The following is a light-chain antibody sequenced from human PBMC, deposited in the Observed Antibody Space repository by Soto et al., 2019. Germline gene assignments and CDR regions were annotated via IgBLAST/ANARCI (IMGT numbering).Light chain of an antibody. CDR1: RSDIGSNF. V-gene: IGLV1-44*01. CDR2: NSN. J-gene: IGLJ1*01. CDR3: AAWDDSLTGPV. Sequence: QSVLSQPPSASGPPWQTVIISCSGSRSDIGSNFVNWYQHLPGTAPKLLIYNSNQRPSGVPDRFSGSKSGTSASLAISGLQSEDEADYYCAAWDDSLTGPVFGTGTKVTVL.